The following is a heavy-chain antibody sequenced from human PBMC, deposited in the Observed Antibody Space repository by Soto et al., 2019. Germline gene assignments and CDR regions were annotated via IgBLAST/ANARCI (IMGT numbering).Heavy chain of an antibody. D-gene: IGHD3-10*01. CDR3: ARGHGSGRDFDY. CDR2: IWYDGSKK. V-gene: IGHV3-33*01. CDR1: GFTFSSYG. J-gene: IGHJ4*02. Sequence: QVQLVESGGGVVQPRRSLRLSCVASGFTFSSYGMHWVRQAPGKGLEWVAVIWYDGSKKYYADSVKGRFTVSRDNSNNTLYLKMNSLRAEDTAVYYCARGHGSGRDFDYWGQGTLVTFSS.